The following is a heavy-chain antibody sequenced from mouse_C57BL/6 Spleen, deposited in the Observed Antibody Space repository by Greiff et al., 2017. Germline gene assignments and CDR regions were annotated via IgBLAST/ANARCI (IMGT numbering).Heavy chain of an antibody. V-gene: IGHV5-4*01. CDR3: ARDPPLYYGRSYDYFDY. Sequence: EVQRVESGGGLVKPGGSLKLSCAASGFTFSSYAMSWVRQTPEKRLEWVATISDGGSYTYYPDNVKGRFTISRDNAKNNLYLQMSHLKSEDTAMYYCARDPPLYYGRSYDYFDYWGQGTTLTVSS. D-gene: IGHD1-1*01. CDR2: ISDGGSYT. J-gene: IGHJ2*01. CDR1: GFTFSSYA.